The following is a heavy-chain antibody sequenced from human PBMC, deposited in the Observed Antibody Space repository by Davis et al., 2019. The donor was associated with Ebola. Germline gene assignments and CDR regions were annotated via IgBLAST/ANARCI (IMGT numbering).Heavy chain of an antibody. Sequence: GSLRLSCTVSGGSISSSSYYWGWIRQPPGKGLEWIGSIYYSGSTYYNPSLKSRVTISVDTSKNQFSLKVTSVTAADTALYFCARGGFGDYEYFQEWGQGTLLTVSS. J-gene: IGHJ1*01. V-gene: IGHV4-39*07. CDR2: IYYSGST. CDR3: ARGGFGDYEYFQE. CDR1: GGSISSSSYY. D-gene: IGHD3-10*01.